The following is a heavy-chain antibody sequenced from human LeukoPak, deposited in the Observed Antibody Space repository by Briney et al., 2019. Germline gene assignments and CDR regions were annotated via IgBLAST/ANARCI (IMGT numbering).Heavy chain of an antibody. CDR1: GFTFSSYS. CDR2: INHSGST. Sequence: GSLRLSCAASGFTFSSYSMNWVRQAPGKGLEWIGEINHSGSTNYNPSLKSRVTISVDTSKNQFSLKLSSVTAADTAVYYCARGPEFGRDDYYGSGSYYANPWGQGTLVTVSS. V-gene: IGHV4-34*01. D-gene: IGHD3-10*01. CDR3: ARGPEFGRDDYYGSGSYYANP. J-gene: IGHJ5*02.